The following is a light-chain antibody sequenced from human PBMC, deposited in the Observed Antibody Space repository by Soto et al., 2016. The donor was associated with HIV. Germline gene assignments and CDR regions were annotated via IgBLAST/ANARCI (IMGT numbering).Light chain of an antibody. CDR1: QSISSY. CDR3: QQSYSTLTWT. J-gene: IGKJ1*01. Sequence: DIQMTQSPSSLSASVGDRVTITCRASQSISSYLNWYQQKPGKAPKLLIYAASSLQSGVPSRFSGSGSGTDFTLTISSLQPEDFATYYCQQSYSTLTWTFGQGTQGGNQT. V-gene: IGKV1-39*01. CDR2: AAS.